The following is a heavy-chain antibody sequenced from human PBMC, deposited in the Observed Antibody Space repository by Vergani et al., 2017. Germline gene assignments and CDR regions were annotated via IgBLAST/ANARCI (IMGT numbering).Heavy chain of an antibody. V-gene: IGHV4-34*01. CDR1: GGSFSGYY. J-gene: IGHJ4*02. CDR2: INHSGST. CDR3: ARGQNVDTAMVGYYFDY. Sequence: QVQLQQWGAGLLKPSETLSLTCAVYGGSFSGYYWSWTRQPPGKGLEWIGEINHSGSTNYNPSLKSRVTISVDTSKNQFSLKLSSVTAADTAVYYCARGQNVDTAMVGYYFDYWGQGTLVTVSS. D-gene: IGHD5-18*01.